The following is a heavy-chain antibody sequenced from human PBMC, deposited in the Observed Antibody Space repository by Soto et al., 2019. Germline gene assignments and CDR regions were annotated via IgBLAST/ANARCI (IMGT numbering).Heavy chain of an antibody. Sequence: SETLSLTCTVSRGSISSGTNYWAWIRQPPGKGLGWIANIYYSGSTFYNPSLKSRVTISLDTSKNQFSLKLRSVTAADTAVYYCVRHEAGWYFDSWGQGTLVTVSS. CDR2: IYYSGST. CDR3: VRHEAGWYFDS. CDR1: RGSISSGTNY. J-gene: IGHJ4*02. V-gene: IGHV4-39*01. D-gene: IGHD6-25*01.